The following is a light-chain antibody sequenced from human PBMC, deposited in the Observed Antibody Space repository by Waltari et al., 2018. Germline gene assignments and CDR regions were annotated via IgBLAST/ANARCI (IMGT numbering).Light chain of an antibody. J-gene: IGLJ3*02. Sequence: QSALTQPASVSGSPGQSITISCTGTSSDXXXXKXXXWYQQHPGKAPKLLNYDVSTRPSGTYNRFSCSKSVNTASLTISGLQADDEADYYCNSYTNSRTWVFGGGTKLTVL. CDR1: SSDXXXXKX. V-gene: IGLV2-14*03. CDR2: DVS. CDR3: NSYTNSRTWV.